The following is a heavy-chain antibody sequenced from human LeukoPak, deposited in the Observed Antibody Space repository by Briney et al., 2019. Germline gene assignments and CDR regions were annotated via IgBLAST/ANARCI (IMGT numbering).Heavy chain of an antibody. CDR2: IYYSGSN. D-gene: IGHD2-15*01. Sequence: SQTLSLTCTVSGGSINSGAYYWSWIRQHPGKGLEWIGYIYYSGSNYYNPSLKSRVTISVDTSKNQFSLKLSSMTAADTAVYYCAGCSGGSPIDAFHIWGQGTMVTVSS. J-gene: IGHJ3*02. CDR1: GGSINSGAYY. CDR3: AGCSGGSPIDAFHI. V-gene: IGHV4-31*03.